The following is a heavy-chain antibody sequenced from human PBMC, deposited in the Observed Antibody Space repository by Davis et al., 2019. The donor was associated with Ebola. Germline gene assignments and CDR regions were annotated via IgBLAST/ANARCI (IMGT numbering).Heavy chain of an antibody. CDR1: GDSVSSGG. Sequence: PSETLSLTCAISGDSVSSGGWNWIRQCPSRALEWLGRTYYSSKWYNDYAVSVKSRITINPDTSQTQFSLQLNSVTPEETALYYCTRGWLRGGMDVWGEGTTVTV. J-gene: IGHJ6*02. V-gene: IGHV6-1*01. CDR3: TRGWLRGGMDV. D-gene: IGHD5-18*01. CDR2: TYYSSKWYN.